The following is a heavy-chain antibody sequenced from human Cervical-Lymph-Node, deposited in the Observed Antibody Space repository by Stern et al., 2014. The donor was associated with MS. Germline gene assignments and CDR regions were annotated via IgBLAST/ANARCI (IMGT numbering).Heavy chain of an antibody. CDR2: ISDDGNHK. J-gene: IGHJ4*02. CDR3: ARDYEDTSMLVDH. Sequence: VQLLESGGAVVQPGGSLRLSCAASGFTFSSYGMHCVRPAPGNGLEWVTVISDDGNHKFYAASLKGRFTISRDNSKNTLHLQMNSVTPDDTAIYYCARDYEDTSMLVDHWGQGPLVTVSS. D-gene: IGHD2-8*01. CDR1: GFTFSSYG. V-gene: IGHV3-30*03.